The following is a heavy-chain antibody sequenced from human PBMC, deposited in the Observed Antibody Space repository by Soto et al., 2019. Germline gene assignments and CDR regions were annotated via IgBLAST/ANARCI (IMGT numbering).Heavy chain of an antibody. D-gene: IGHD3-22*01. Sequence: PGGSLRLSCIASGFTFGDYGMSWFRQAPGKGLEWVGFIRSKAYGGTTEYAASVKGRFTISRDDSKSIAYLQMNSLKTEDTAVYYCTTHDSSGYHYHFYGMDVWGQGTTVTVSS. J-gene: IGHJ6*02. CDR1: GFTFGDYG. V-gene: IGHV3-49*03. CDR3: TTHDSSGYHYHFYGMDV. CDR2: IRSKAYGGTT.